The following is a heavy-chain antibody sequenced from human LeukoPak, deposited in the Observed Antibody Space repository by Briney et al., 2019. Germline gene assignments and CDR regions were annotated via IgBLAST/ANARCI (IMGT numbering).Heavy chain of an antibody. V-gene: IGHV1-24*01. Sequence: GASVKVSCKVSGYTLTELSMHWVRQAPGKGLEWMGGFDPEDGETIYAQKFQGRVTMTEDTSTDTAYMELSSLRSEDTAVYYCAAGMGEPQIYYFDYWGQGTLVTVSS. CDR2: FDPEDGET. D-gene: IGHD3-16*01. CDR3: AAGMGEPQIYYFDY. CDR1: GYTLTELS. J-gene: IGHJ4*02.